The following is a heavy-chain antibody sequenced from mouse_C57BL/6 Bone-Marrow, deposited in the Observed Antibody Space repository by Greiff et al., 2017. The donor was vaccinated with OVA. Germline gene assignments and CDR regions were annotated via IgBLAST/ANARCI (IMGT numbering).Heavy chain of an antibody. D-gene: IGHD3-1*01. CDR3: ARRIVSSSYYFDY. Sequence: EVKLQESGPELVKPGASVKISCKASGYSFTGYYMHWVKQSSEKSLEWIGEINPSTGGTSYNQKFKGKATLTVDKSSSTAYMQLKSLTSEDSAVYYCARRIVSSSYYFDYWGQGTTLTVSS. V-gene: IGHV1-43*01. J-gene: IGHJ2*01. CDR1: GYSFTGYY. CDR2: INPSTGGT.